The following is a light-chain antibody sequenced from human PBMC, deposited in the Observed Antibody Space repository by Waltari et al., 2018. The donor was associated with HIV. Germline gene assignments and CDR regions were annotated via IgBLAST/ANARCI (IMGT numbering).Light chain of an antibody. Sequence: DIQITQSPPSLSASVGQRVTITCRASQTVRYSLAWYQQRPGNAPKSLVYGASKLQTEVPSRFSAGGSGTNFSLTISSLKPEDFATYICQQYYTFPRTFGRGTRVDMK. CDR2: GAS. CDR1: QTVRYS. V-gene: IGKV1-16*01. CDR3: QQYYTFPRT. J-gene: IGKJ1*01.